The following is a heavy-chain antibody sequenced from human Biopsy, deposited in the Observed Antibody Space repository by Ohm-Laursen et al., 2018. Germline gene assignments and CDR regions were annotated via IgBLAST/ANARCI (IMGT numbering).Heavy chain of an antibody. CDR2: IAERSTYI. CDR1: GFTFSSYA. J-gene: IGHJ4*02. CDR3: ARERGRKSIAATDY. D-gene: IGHD6-6*01. Sequence: SLRLSCSASGFTFSSYAMEWVRQAPGKGLAWVSSIAERSTYISYADSVKGRFTISRDDAQNSLYLQMNNLRVEDTAVYYCARERGRKSIAATDYWGQGVLVTVSS. V-gene: IGHV3-21*06.